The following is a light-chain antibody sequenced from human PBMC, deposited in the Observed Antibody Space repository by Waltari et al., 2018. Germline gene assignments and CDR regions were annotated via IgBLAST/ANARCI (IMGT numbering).Light chain of an antibody. CDR3: QQYNNWPPYT. Sequence: EIVMTQSPATLSVSPGERATLPCRASQSVSSNLAWYQQKPGQAPRLRIYGASTRATGIPARCSGSGSGTEFTLTNSSLQSEDFAVYYGQQYNNWPPYTLGQGTKLEIK. V-gene: IGKV3-15*01. CDR2: GAS. J-gene: IGKJ2*01. CDR1: QSVSSN.